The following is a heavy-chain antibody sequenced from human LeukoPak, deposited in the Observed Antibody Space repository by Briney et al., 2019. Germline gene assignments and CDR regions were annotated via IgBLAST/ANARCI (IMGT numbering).Heavy chain of an antibody. J-gene: IGHJ4*02. CDR2: IYPADSDT. CDR3: ARRITGTTNFDF. CDR1: GYRFPGPW. V-gene: IGHV5-51*01. D-gene: IGHD1-14*01. Sequence: GESLKISCEASGYRFPGPWIGWVRQMPGKGLGWMGIIYPADSDTRYSPSFRGQVTMSADKSINTAYLQWSSLKASDTAMYYCARRITGTTNFDFWGQGTLVTVSS.